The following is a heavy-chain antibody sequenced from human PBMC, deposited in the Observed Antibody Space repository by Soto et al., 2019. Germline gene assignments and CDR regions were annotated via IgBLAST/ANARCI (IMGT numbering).Heavy chain of an antibody. V-gene: IGHV3-74*01. D-gene: IGHD2-2*01. J-gene: IGHJ5*02. Sequence: GGSLRLSCAASGFTFSSYWMHWVRQAPGKGLVWVSRINSDGSSTSYADSVKGRFTISRDNAKNTLYLQMNSLRAEDTAVYYCARDWTRIVVVPGHIWFDPWGQGTLVTFSS. CDR3: ARDWTRIVVVPGHIWFDP. CDR2: INSDGSST. CDR1: GFTFSSYW.